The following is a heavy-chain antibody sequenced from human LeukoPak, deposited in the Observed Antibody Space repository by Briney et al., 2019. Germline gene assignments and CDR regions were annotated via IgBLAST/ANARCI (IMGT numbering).Heavy chain of an antibody. CDR2: IYYSGST. V-gene: IGHV4-59*01. CDR1: GLSISIYY. Sequence: PSATLSLTCTVSGLSISIYYWSSTRHPPGKGLEWIGYIYYSGSTNYNPSLKSRVTISVDTSKNQFSLKLSSVTAADTAVYYCARLAPQPYSSGWSGIHGSAFDIWGQGTMVTVSS. J-gene: IGHJ3*02. CDR3: ARLAPQPYSSGWSGIHGSAFDI. D-gene: IGHD6-19*01.